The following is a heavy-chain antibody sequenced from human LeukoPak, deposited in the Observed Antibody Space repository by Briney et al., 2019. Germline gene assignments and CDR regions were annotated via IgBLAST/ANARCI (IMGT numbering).Heavy chain of an antibody. V-gene: IGHV3-53*01. Sequence: PGGSLRLSCAASGFTVSSNYMSWVRQAPGQGLEWVSVIYSGGSTYYADSVKGRFTISRDNSKNTLYLQMNSLRAEDTAVYYCARGSSGPSVYYYYYYYMDVWGKGTTVTVSS. J-gene: IGHJ6*03. D-gene: IGHD3-22*01. CDR2: IYSGGST. CDR3: ARGSSGPSVYYYYYYYMDV. CDR1: GFTVSSNY.